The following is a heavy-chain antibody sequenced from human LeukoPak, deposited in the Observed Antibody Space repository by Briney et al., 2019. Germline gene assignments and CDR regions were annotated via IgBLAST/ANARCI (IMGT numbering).Heavy chain of an antibody. D-gene: IGHD3-22*01. CDR1: GYTFTGYY. CDR3: ARDKTYYDSSGYYQY. CDR2: INPNSGGT. J-gene: IGHJ4*02. V-gene: IGHV1-2*02. Sequence: ASVKVSCKASGYTFTGYYMHWVRQAPGQGLEWMGWINPNSGGTNYAQKFQGRVTMTRDTSISTAYMELSRLRSDDTAVYYCARDKTYYDSSGYYQYWGQGTLVTVSS.